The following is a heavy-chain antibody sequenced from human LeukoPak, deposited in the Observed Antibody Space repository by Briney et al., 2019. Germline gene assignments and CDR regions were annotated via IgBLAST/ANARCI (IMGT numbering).Heavy chain of an antibody. CDR1: GSCFTGYW. CDR3: ARIRPAASGPQGPPYYYYSMDV. D-gene: IGHD2-8*02. Sequence: GESLKISSRGAGSCFTGYWIVWLVQMPGKGLEWMVIIYPGDADTRYSPSFQGQVTISADKSISTAYLQWSSLKAADTAMYYCARIRPAASGPQGPPYYYYSMDVRGKGTTVTVSS. J-gene: IGHJ6*03. V-gene: IGHV5-51*01. CDR2: IYPGDADT.